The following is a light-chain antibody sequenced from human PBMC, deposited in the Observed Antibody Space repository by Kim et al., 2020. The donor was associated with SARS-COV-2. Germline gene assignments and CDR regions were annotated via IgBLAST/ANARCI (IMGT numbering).Light chain of an antibody. J-gene: IGKJ1*01. Sequence: ASVGDRVTITCRASQDIANSLAWYQQKPGKVPKVLIYAASTLQSGVPSRFSGGGSGTEFTFTIGSLQTEDVATYYCQKYDSAPWTFGPGTKVDIK. CDR1: QDIANS. CDR2: AAS. V-gene: IGKV1-27*01. CDR3: QKYDSAPWT.